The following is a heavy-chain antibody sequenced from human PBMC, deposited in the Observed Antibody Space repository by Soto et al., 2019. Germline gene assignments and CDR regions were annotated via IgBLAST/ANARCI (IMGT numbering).Heavy chain of an antibody. CDR2: IYYSGRT. Sequence: QVQLQESGPGLVKPSETLSLTCTVSGGSISSYYWNWIRQPPGKGLEWIGYIYYSGRTNYNPSLKSRVTISVDTSKNQFSLKLSSVTAADAAVYYCARGYGDYVSDYWGQGTLVTVSS. V-gene: IGHV4-59*01. D-gene: IGHD4-17*01. CDR3: ARGYGDYVSDY. CDR1: GGSISSYY. J-gene: IGHJ4*02.